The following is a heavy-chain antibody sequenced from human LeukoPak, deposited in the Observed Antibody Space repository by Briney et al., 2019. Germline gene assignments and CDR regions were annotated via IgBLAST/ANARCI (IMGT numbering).Heavy chain of an antibody. Sequence: PSETLSLTCTVSGDSFNDYYWNWLRQPPGKGLEWIGYIYYSGSTDYNPSLTRRGTISVDPTNNQYYLRLIHVTAADTAVYYCARGGARGSSAFDVWGQGTMVIVSA. CDR3: ARGGARGSSAFDV. J-gene: IGHJ3*01. D-gene: IGHD3-10*01. V-gene: IGHV4-59*01. CDR1: GDSFNDYY. CDR2: IYYSGST.